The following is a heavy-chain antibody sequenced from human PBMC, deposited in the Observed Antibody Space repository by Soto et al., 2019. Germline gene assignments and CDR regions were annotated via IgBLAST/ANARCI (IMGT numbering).Heavy chain of an antibody. Sequence: ESGGGLVQPGGSLRLSCAASGFTFSSYDMHWVRQATGKGLEWVSAIGTAGDTYYPGSVKGRFTISRENAKNSLYLQMNSLRAGDTAVYYCARAAVAGGWFDPWGQGTLVTVSS. J-gene: IGHJ5*02. CDR1: GFTFSSYD. CDR3: ARAAVAGGWFDP. CDR2: IGTAGDT. V-gene: IGHV3-13*01. D-gene: IGHD6-19*01.